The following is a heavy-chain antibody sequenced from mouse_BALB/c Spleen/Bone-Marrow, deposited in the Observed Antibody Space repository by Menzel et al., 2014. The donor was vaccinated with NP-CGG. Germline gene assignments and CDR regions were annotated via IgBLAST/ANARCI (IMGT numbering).Heavy chain of an antibody. V-gene: IGHV5-6-3*01. D-gene: IGHD2-3*01. Sequence: EVMLVESGGGLVQPGGSLKLSCAASGFTFSDFGMSWVRQTPDKRLELVATINSNGGSTYYPDSVQGRFTISRDNEKNTQYLQMSSLKSEDTAMYYCARDRWSYAMEYWGQETPGTVSS. CDR2: INSNGGST. J-gene: IGHJ4*01. CDR3: ARDRWSYAMEY. CDR1: GFTFSDFG.